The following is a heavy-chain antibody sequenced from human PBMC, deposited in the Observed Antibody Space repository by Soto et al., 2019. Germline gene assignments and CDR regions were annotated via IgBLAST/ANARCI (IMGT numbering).Heavy chain of an antibody. Sequence: QVQLVESGGGVVQPGRSLRLSCAASGFTFSSYGMHWVRQAPGKGLEWVAVIWYDGSNKYYADSVKGRFTISRDNSKNTLYLQMNSLRAEDTAVYYCARDFWTGAATRYYCGMDVWGQGTTVTVSS. J-gene: IGHJ6*02. CDR1: GFTFSSYG. CDR2: IWYDGSNK. CDR3: ARDFWTGAATRYYCGMDV. V-gene: IGHV3-33*01. D-gene: IGHD1-26*01.